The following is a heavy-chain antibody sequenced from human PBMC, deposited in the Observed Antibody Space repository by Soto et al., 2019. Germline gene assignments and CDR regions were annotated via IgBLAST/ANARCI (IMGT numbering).Heavy chain of an antibody. J-gene: IGHJ4*02. CDR3: ARRGRYGGRSYTG. CDR2: VNHAGGT. V-gene: IGHV4-34*02. Sequence: QMHIQQWGAGLLKPSETLSLTCAVSGGSFNDFYWIWVRQPPGEGLEWIGEVNHAGGTDYNPSLKSRVTISEDRSKNQLSLRLKSVTAADTATYYCARRGRYGGRSYTGWGQGTLVTVS. CDR1: GGSFNDFY. D-gene: IGHD1-26*01.